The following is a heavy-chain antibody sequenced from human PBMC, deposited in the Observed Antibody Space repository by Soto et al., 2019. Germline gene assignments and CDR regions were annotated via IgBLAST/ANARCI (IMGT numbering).Heavy chain of an antibody. CDR1: GLTFSDHY. CDR3: ARSPYFGSGTYYYYALDV. J-gene: IGHJ6*02. CDR2: LSSSAGTI. D-gene: IGHD3-10*01. Sequence: QVQLVESGGGLVKPGGSLRLSCAASGLTFSDHYMTWIRQAPGKGLEWISYLSSSAGTIYYADSVKGRFTISRDNAKNSLYLQMTNLRAEDTAVYYCARSPYFGSGTYYYYALDVWGQGTTVTVSS. V-gene: IGHV3-11*01.